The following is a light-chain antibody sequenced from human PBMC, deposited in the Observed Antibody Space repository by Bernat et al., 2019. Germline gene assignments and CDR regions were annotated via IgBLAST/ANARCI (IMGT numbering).Light chain of an antibody. J-gene: IGLJ1*01. V-gene: IGLV2-14*01. CDR3: CSYTSIRTYV. CDR1: SSDVGGYNF. CDR2: DVS. Sequence: QSALTQPASVSGSPGQSITISCTGTSSDVGGYNFVSWYQQHPGKVLKLMIYDVSNRPSGVSNRFSGSKSGNTASLTISGLQAEDEADYYCCSYTSIRTYVFGTGTKVTVL.